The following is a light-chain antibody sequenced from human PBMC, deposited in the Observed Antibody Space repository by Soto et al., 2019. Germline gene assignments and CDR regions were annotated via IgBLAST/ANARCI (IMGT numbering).Light chain of an antibody. CDR1: DSNIGASYD. V-gene: IGLV1-40*01. J-gene: IGLJ3*02. CDR2: DTD. Sequence: QSVLTQPPSISGAPGQRVTITCTGGDSNIGASYDVNWYQHLPGAATNLLNYDTDNRPSGVPDRFSASRSGSSASLAIDKLQTGDEGDYYCQSYGSGLSVVFGGGTKLTVL. CDR3: QSYGSGLSVV.